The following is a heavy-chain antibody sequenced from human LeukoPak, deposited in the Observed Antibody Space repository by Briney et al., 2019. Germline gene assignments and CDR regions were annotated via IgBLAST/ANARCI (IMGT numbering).Heavy chain of an antibody. CDR3: ARDRLEYFDY. CDR2: IYYSGST. Sequence: SETLSLTCTVSGGSISSYYWSWIRQPPGKGLEWIGYIYYSGSTNYNPSIKSRVTISVDTSKNQFSLKLSSVTAADTAVYYCARDRLEYFDYWGQGTLVTVSS. D-gene: IGHD3-3*01. CDR1: GGSISSYY. V-gene: IGHV4-59*01. J-gene: IGHJ4*02.